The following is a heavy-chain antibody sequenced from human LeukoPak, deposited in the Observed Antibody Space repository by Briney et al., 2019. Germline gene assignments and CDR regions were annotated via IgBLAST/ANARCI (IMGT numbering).Heavy chain of an antibody. D-gene: IGHD3-10*01. CDR3: ARVTLGYCGSGSYNGAILDY. V-gene: IGHV1-69*01. CDR1: GGTFSSYA. CDR2: IIPIFGTA. J-gene: IGHJ4*02. Sequence: SVKVSCKASGGTFSSYAISWVRQAPGQGLEWMGGIIPIFGTANYAQKFQGRVTITADESTSTAYMELSSLRSEDTAVYYCARVTLGYCGSGSYNGAILDYWGQGTLVTVSS.